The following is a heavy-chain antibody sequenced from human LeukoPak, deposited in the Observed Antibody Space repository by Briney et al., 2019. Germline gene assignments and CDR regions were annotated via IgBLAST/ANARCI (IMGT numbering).Heavy chain of an antibody. J-gene: IGHJ3*02. CDR1: GFTFDDYV. CDR2: ISWNSGTI. CDR3: VKGAAYHLGDAFDI. D-gene: IGHD2-15*01. V-gene: IGHV3-9*01. Sequence: GGSLRLSCAASGFTFDDYVMNWVRQAPGKGLEWVSGISWNSGTIGYADSVKGRFTISRDNAKNSLYLQMNSLRAEDTALYYCVKGAAYHLGDAFDIWGQGTMVTVTS.